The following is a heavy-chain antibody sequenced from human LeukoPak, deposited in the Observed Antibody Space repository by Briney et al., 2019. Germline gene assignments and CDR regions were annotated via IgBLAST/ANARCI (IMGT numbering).Heavy chain of an antibody. CDR3: ATRWGFWRAFDI. CDR1: GGSISSYY. Sequence: SETLSLTCTVSGGSISSYYWSWIRQPPGKGLEWIGYIYYSGSTNYNPSLKSRVTISVDTSKNQFSLKLSSVTAADTAVYYCATRWGFWRAFDIWGQGTMVTVSS. V-gene: IGHV4-59*01. J-gene: IGHJ3*02. D-gene: IGHD3-16*01. CDR2: IYYSGST.